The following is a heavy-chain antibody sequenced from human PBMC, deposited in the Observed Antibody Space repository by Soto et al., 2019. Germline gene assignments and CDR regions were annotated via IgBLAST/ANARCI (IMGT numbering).Heavy chain of an antibody. D-gene: IGHD3-3*01. Sequence: AETLSLTCAVSGASVNRENYYWVWIRHPPGKGLEWIGYVYYSGSTNYNPSLKSRATISLDTYRNQFSLKMTSMTSADTAFYYCARGVFRFLQWFDPWGQGTLVTVSS. CDR2: VYYSGST. J-gene: IGHJ5*02. V-gene: IGHV4-61*01. CDR3: ARGVFRFLQWFDP. CDR1: GASVNRENYY.